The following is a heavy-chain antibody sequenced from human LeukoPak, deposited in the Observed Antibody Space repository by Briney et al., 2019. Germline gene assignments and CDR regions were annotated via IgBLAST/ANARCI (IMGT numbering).Heavy chain of an antibody. D-gene: IGHD3-22*01. V-gene: IGHV3-23*01. CDR2: ISGSAGST. CDR1: GFTFSSYA. CDR3: ARAAGGYYDSRGVPDDY. Sequence: AGSLRLSCAASGFTFSSYARSWVRQAPGKGLEWVSGISGSAGSTYYADSVKGRFTISRDNPKNTLYLQLNRLRAEDTAVYYRARAAGGYYDSRGVPDDYWGQGTLVTVSS. J-gene: IGHJ4*02.